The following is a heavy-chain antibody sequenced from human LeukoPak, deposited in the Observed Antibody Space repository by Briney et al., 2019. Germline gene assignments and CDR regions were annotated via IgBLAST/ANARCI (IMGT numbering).Heavy chain of an antibody. D-gene: IGHD6-13*01. CDR2: INSDGINT. Sequence: GGSLRLSCAASGFTFSNYWMHWVRQAPGKGLVWVSRINSDGINTSYADSVKGRFTISRDNTKNSVYLQMNSLRAEDTAVYYCSRDGSTWGQGTLVTVSS. CDR1: GFTFSNYW. CDR3: SRDGST. V-gene: IGHV3-74*01. J-gene: IGHJ5*02.